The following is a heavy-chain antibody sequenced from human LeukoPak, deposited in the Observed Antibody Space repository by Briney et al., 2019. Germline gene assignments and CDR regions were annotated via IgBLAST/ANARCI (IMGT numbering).Heavy chain of an antibody. CDR3: AKGSSGSRPYYFDY. CDR2: TTDSGGST. D-gene: IGHD3-22*01. J-gene: IGHJ4*02. V-gene: IGHV3-23*01. Sequence: GGSLRLSCAASGFTFSSYAMSWVRQAPGEGLEWVSATTDSGGSTYYSDSVKGRFTISRDNSKNTLYLQMNTLRAEDTAIYYCAKGSSGSRPYYFDYWGQGTLVTVSS. CDR1: GFTFSSYA.